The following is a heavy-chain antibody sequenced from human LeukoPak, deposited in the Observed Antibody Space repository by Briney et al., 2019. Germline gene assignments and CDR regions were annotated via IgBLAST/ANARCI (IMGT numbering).Heavy chain of an antibody. CDR3: ARAPYTSGWYRGDNDY. V-gene: IGHV3-48*01. CDR2: ISGSSGTR. J-gene: IGHJ4*02. D-gene: IGHD6-19*01. Sequence: GGSLRLSCAASGFTFSSYIMNWVRQAPGKGVEWVSYISGSSGTRYYADSVKGRFTISRDNAKNSLYLQMNSLRAEDTAVYYCARAPYTSGWYRGDNDYWGQGTLVTVSS. CDR1: GFTFSSYI.